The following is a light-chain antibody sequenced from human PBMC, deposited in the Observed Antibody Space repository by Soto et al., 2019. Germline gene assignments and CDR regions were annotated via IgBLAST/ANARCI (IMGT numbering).Light chain of an antibody. CDR1: QGLSSW. V-gene: IGKV1D-12*01. CDR3: QQANSFPGT. J-gene: IGKJ3*01. CDR2: TAS. Sequence: DIQMTQSPSSVSASVGDRVTITCRASQGLSSWLAWYQQKPGKAPKLLIYTASSLQSGVPSRFSGSGSGTDCTLIISSLQPEDFATYYCQQANSFPGTFVPGTKVDIK.